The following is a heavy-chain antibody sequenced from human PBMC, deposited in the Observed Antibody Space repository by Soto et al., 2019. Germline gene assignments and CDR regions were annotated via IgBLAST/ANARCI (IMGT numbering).Heavy chain of an antibody. D-gene: IGHD1-26*01. V-gene: IGHV4-31*03. CDR2: IYYSGST. J-gene: IGHJ6*03. CDR1: GGSISSGGYY. Sequence: QVQLQESGPGLVKPSQTLSLTCTVSGGSISSGGYYWSWIRQHPGKGLEWIGYIYYSGSTYYNPSLKSRFTISVDTSKNQFSLKLSSVTAADTAVYYCARDSGRGSPPNRYMDVWGKGTTVTVSS. CDR3: ARDSGRGSPPNRYMDV.